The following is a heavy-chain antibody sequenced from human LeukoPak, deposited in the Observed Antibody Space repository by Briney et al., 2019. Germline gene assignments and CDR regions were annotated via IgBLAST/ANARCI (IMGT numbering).Heavy chain of an antibody. Sequence: GESLTISCKGSGYSFGTYWISWVRQMPGKGLEWMGILYPDDSDIRYSPSFQGQVTISADKSISTAYLQWSSLKASDTAMYYCVRAAVFDYWGQGTLVTVSS. D-gene: IGHD2-15*01. CDR1: GYSFGTYW. CDR3: VRAAVFDY. CDR2: LYPDDSDI. V-gene: IGHV5-51*01. J-gene: IGHJ4*02.